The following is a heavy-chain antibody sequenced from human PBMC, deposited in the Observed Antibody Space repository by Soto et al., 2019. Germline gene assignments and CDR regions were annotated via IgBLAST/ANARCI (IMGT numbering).Heavy chain of an antibody. CDR3: AREVVATINGDYYGMDV. CDR1: GYTFTSYD. Sequence: ASVKVSCKASGYTFTSYDINWVRQATGQGLEWMGWMNPNSGNTGYAQKFQGRVTMTRNTSISTAYMELSSLRSEDTAVYYCAREVVATINGDYYGMDVWGQGTTVTVSS. D-gene: IGHD5-12*01. J-gene: IGHJ6*02. V-gene: IGHV1-8*01. CDR2: MNPNSGNT.